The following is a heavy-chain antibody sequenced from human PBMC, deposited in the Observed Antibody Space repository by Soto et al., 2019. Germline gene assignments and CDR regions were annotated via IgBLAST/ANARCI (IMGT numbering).Heavy chain of an antibody. Sequence: SETLSLTCTVSGGSISSYYWSWIRQPPGKGLEWIGYIYYSGSTNYNPSLKSRVTISVDTSKNQFSLKLSSVTAADTAVYYCARDPYSGSDHPDGMDVWGQGTTVTVSS. CDR3: ARDPYSGSDHPDGMDV. J-gene: IGHJ6*02. CDR2: IYYSGST. CDR1: GGSISSYY. V-gene: IGHV4-59*01. D-gene: IGHD1-26*01.